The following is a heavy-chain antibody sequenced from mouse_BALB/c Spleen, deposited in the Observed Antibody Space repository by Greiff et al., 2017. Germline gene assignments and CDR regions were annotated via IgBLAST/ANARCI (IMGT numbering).Heavy chain of an antibody. CDR1: GSAFTTYL. CDR2: INPGSGGT. Sequence: QVQLQQSGAGLVRPGTSVPVSCPASGSAFTTYLIEWVKQRPGQGLEWLGVINPGSGGTNYNEKFQGKATLTEDKSSPTAYMHLSSLTSDDSAVFFCARGSSDAMDYWGQGTSVTVSS. V-gene: IGHV1-54*01. J-gene: IGHJ4*01. CDR3: ARGSSDAMDY.